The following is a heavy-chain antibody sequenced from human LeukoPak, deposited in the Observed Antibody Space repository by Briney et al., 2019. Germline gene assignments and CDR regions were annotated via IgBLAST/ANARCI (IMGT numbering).Heavy chain of an antibody. CDR3: AKTRRGWGYDDFDI. Sequence: GGSLRLSCAASGFTFSSFAMSWVRQAPGKGLEWVSGITNSGDNTYYADSVKGRFTISRDNSKNTLYLQVNSLRAEDTAFYYCAKTRRGWGYDDFDIWGQGTMVTVSS. CDR1: GFTFSSFA. D-gene: IGHD6-19*01. CDR2: ITNSGDNT. V-gene: IGHV3-23*01. J-gene: IGHJ3*02.